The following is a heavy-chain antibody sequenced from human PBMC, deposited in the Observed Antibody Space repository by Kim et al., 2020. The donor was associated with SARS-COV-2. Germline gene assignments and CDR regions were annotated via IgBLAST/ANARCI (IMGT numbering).Heavy chain of an antibody. CDR3: ARGRRYFDWLSPFYYYYGMDV. J-gene: IGHJ6*02. Sequence: ASVKVSCKASGYTFTSYDINWVRQATGQGLEWMGWMNPNSGNTGYAQKFQGRVTMTRNTSISTAYMELSSLRSEDMAVYYCARGRRYFDWLSPFYYYYGMDVWGQGTTVTVSS. CDR2: MNPNSGNT. CDR1: GYTFTSYD. V-gene: IGHV1-8*01. D-gene: IGHD3-9*01.